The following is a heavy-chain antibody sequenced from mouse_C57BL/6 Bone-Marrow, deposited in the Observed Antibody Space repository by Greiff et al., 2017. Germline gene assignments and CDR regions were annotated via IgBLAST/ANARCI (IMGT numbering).Heavy chain of an antibody. D-gene: IGHD4-1*01. Sequence: EVNVVESGGGLVKPGGSLKLSCAASGFTFSSYAMSWVRQTPEKRLEWVATISDGGSYTYYPDNVKGRFTISRDNAKNNLYLQMSHLKSEDTAMYYCARLNWDYAFDYWGQGTSVTVAS. V-gene: IGHV5-4*03. J-gene: IGHJ4*01. CDR1: GFTFSSYA. CDR3: ARLNWDYAFDY. CDR2: ISDGGSYT.